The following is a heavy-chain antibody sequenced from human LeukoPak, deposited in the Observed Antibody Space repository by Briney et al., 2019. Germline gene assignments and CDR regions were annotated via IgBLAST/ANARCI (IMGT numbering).Heavy chain of an antibody. CDR2: IYYSGST. V-gene: IGHV4-39*01. CDR3: ARRNYYYGMDV. CDR1: TFSSYT. J-gene: IGHJ6*02. Sequence: TFSSYTMSWVRQPPGKGLEWIGSIYYSGSTYYNPSLKSRVTISVDTSKNQFSLKLSSVTAADTAVYYCARRNYYYGMDVWGQGTTVTVSS.